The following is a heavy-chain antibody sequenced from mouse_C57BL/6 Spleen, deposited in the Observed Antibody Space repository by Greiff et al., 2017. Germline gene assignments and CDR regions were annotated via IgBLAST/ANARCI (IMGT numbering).Heavy chain of an antibody. V-gene: IGHV2-9-1*01. CDR1: GFSLTSYA. Sequence: VQLQESGPGLVAPSQSLSITCTVSGFSLTSYAISWVRQPPGKGLEWLGVIWTGGGTNYNSALKSRLSNSKDNSKSQVFLKMNSLQTDDTARYYCARNGVYYGYDPWCAYWGQGTLVTVSA. CDR2: IWTGGGT. D-gene: IGHD2-2*01. J-gene: IGHJ3*01. CDR3: ARNGVYYGYDPWCAY.